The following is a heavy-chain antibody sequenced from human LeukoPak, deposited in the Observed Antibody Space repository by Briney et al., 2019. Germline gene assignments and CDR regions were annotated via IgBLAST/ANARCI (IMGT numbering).Heavy chain of an antibody. J-gene: IGHJ4*02. CDR1: GYSFTGYW. D-gene: IGHD6-13*01. V-gene: IGHV5-10-1*01. CDR3: ARQDSSGWYKRPSDY. Sequence: GASLRISCKGSGYSFTGYWISWVRQMPGKGLEWMGRIDPSDSYTNYSPSFQGHVTISADKSISTAYLQWSSLKASDTAMYYCARQDSSGWYKRPSDYWGQGSLVTVSS. CDR2: IDPSDSYT.